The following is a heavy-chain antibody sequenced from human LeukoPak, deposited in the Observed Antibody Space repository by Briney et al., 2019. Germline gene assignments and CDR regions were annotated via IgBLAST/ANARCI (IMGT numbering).Heavy chain of an antibody. Sequence: GESLKISCKGSGYSFTSYWIGWVRQMPGKGLEWMGIICPGDSDTRYSPSFQGQVTISADKSISTAYLQWSSLKASDTAMYYCARRPSVVPAAKVGWFDPWGQGTLVTVSS. CDR3: ARRPSVVPAAKVGWFDP. V-gene: IGHV5-51*01. CDR2: ICPGDSDT. D-gene: IGHD2-2*01. J-gene: IGHJ5*02. CDR1: GYSFTSYW.